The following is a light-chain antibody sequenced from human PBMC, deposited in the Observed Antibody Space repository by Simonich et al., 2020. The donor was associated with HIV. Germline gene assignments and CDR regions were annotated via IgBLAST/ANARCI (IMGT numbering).Light chain of an antibody. J-gene: IGKJ1*01. Sequence: DIQMTQSPSSLSASVGDRVTITCRASQNISSSLNWYQQKPGKAPKLLIDAASSLQSGVPSRFSGSGSGTDFTLTISSLQPEDFATYYCQQTYSTPSWTFGQGTKVDIK. V-gene: IGKV1-39*01. CDR3: QQTYSTPSWT. CDR2: AAS. CDR1: QNISSS.